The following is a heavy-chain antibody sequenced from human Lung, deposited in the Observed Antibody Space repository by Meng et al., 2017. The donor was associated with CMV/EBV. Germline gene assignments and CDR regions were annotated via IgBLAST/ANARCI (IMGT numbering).Heavy chain of an antibody. CDR1: GLSTYG. D-gene: IGHD1-1*01. J-gene: IGHJ4*02. V-gene: IGHV3-30*02. Sequence: QVQLGDAGGGVVQPGGSLRLSCGASGLSTYGMHWVRQVPGKGLEWVAFIWFDGSSKYYADSVKGRFSISRDNSKNTLYLQMNSLRPEDTGVYYCAKNGKSGGYFDYWGQGTLVTVSS. CDR2: IWFDGSSK. CDR3: AKNGKSGGYFDY.